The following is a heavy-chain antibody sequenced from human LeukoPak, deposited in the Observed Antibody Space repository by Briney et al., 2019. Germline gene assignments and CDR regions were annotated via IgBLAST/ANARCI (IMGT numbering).Heavy chain of an antibody. J-gene: IGHJ4*02. D-gene: IGHD5-12*01. CDR2: ISAYNGNT. Sequence: ASVKVSCKASGGTFSSYAISWVRQAPGQGLEWMGWISAYNGNTNYAQKLQGRVTMTTDTSTSTGYMELRSLRSDDTAVYYCARDRGGDEPIFDYWGQGTLVTVSS. V-gene: IGHV1-18*01. CDR1: GGTFSSYA. CDR3: ARDRGGDEPIFDY.